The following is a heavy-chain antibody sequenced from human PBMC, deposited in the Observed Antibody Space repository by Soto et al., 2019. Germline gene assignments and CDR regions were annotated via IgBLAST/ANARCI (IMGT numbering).Heavy chain of an antibody. D-gene: IGHD6-13*01. Sequence: SETLSLTCTVSGGSISSSSYYWGWIRQPPGKGLEWIGSIYYSGSTYYNPSLKSRVTISVDTSKNQFSLKLSSVTAADTAVYYCARQAVGIAAAAPYYFDYWGQGTLVTVSS. CDR2: IYYSGST. CDR3: ARQAVGIAAAAPYYFDY. J-gene: IGHJ4*02. CDR1: GGSISSSSYY. V-gene: IGHV4-39*01.